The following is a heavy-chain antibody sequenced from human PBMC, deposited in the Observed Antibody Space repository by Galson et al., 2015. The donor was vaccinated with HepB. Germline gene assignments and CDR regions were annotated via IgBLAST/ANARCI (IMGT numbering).Heavy chain of an antibody. CDR2: ISMSGSGR. Sequence: SLRLSCAGSGFTFSRTGMTWVRQAPGKGLEGVSAISMSGSGRDYVDSVRGRFTISRDNSNNMLYLQMNDLRAEDTAVYYCAKGTTSIDYWGQGTLVTVSS. D-gene: IGHD1-1*01. CDR1: GFTFSRTG. J-gene: IGHJ4*02. V-gene: IGHV3-23*01. CDR3: AKGTTSIDY.